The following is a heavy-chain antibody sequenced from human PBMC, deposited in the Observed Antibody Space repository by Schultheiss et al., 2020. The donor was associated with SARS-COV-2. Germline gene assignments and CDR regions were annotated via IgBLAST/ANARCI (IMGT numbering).Heavy chain of an antibody. CDR1: GFTVSSNY. V-gene: IGHV3-53*01. CDR2: IYSGGST. J-gene: IGHJ4*02. Sequence: GEPLKISCAASGFTVSSNYMSWVRQAPGKGLEWVSVIYSGGSTYYADSVKGRFTISRDNAKNSLYLQMNSLRAEDTAVYYCAKPWASAPIADYWGQGTLVTVSS. D-gene: IGHD2-15*01. CDR3: AKPWASAPIADY.